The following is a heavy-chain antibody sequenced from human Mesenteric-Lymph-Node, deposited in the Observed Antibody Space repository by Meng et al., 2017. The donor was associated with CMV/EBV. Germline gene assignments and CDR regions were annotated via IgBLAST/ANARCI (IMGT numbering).Heavy chain of an antibody. CDR3: ARDRIFGVVTEREYFDY. CDR2: IYHSGTT. CDR1: GYSISSDYY. Sequence: SETLSLTCTVSGYSISSDYYWGWIRQPPGRGLEWIGNIYHSGTTYYKPSLKSRVTVSVDTSKNQFSLKLSSVTAADTAVYYCARDRIFGVVTEREYFDYWGQGTLVTVSS. J-gene: IGHJ4*02. V-gene: IGHV4-38-2*02. D-gene: IGHD3-3*01.